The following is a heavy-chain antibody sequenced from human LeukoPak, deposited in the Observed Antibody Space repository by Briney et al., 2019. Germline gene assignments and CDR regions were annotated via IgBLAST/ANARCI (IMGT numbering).Heavy chain of an antibody. J-gene: IGHJ4*02. Sequence: SQTLSLXCTVSGGSIRSGDYYWIWIRRPPGKGMNWIGYFYYSVSTYYNPSLKSRVTISVDTSKTQFSLKLSSVTAADTAVYYCARDRMAKYYYDSSGYQWGQGTLVTVSS. CDR2: FYYSVST. CDR3: ARDRMAKYYYDSSGYQ. CDR1: GGSIRSGDYY. V-gene: IGHV4-30-4*08. D-gene: IGHD3-22*01.